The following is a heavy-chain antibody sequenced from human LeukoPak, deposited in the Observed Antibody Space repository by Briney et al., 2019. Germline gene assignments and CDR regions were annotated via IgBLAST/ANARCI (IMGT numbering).Heavy chain of an antibody. J-gene: IGHJ6*02. Sequence: PGGSLRLSCAASGFTFSTYAMHWVLQAPGKGLEWVAVISYDGINKYYADSVKGRFTISRDNSKNTLYLQMNSLRVEDTAVYYCATGGIDCSGGSCYSNYYYGMDVWGQGTTVTVSS. CDR1: GFTFSTYA. D-gene: IGHD2-15*01. CDR3: ATGGIDCSGGSCYSNYYYGMDV. CDR2: ISYDGINK. V-gene: IGHV3-30-3*01.